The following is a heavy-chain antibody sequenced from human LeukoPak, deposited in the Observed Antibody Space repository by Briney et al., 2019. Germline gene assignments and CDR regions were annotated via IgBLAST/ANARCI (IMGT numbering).Heavy chain of an antibody. V-gene: IGHV4-4*07. CDR3: ARGRYCSADICTGGDSFDI. J-gene: IGHJ3*02. CDR2: KYARGSS. CDR1: GGSISNYY. Sequence: SETLSLTCTVSGGSISNYYWSWIRQPAGKGLEWIGRKYARGSSNYNPPVQSRVTMSVDTSENQFSLKLMSVTAADTAVYYCARGRYCSADICTGGDSFDIWGQGTMVSVSP. D-gene: IGHD2-15*01.